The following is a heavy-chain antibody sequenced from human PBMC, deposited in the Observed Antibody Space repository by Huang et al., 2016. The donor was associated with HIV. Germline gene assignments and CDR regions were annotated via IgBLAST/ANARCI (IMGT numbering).Heavy chain of an antibody. J-gene: IGHJ4*02. CDR3: GPYDY. CDR2: VTGRGGAK. V-gene: IGHV3-23*04. Sequence: EVQLAESGGGFVRPGGSLRLSCAASGFSFRDFVMSWIRQPPGKGLEWVSTVTGRGGAKYYADSVKGRLTISRDNSKSTLYLEMTSLRVDDTAVYYCGPYDYRGQGTLVSVSS. CDR1: GFSFRDFV.